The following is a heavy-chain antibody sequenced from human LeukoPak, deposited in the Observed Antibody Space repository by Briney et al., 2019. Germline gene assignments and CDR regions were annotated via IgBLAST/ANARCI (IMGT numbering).Heavy chain of an antibody. V-gene: IGHV1-46*01. CDR2: INPSGGST. J-gene: IGHJ4*02. CDR1: GYTFTSYY. Sequence: ASVKVSCKASGYTFTSYYMHWVRQAPGQGLEWMGIINPSGGSTSYAQKFQGRVTMTRDTSTSTVYMELSSLRSEDTAVYYCARASRIAVAGIGSFDYWGQGTLVTVSS. CDR3: ARASRIAVAGIGSFDY. D-gene: IGHD6-19*01.